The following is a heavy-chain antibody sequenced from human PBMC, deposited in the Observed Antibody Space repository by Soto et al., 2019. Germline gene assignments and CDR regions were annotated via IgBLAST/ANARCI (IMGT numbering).Heavy chain of an antibody. Sequence: QVQLVESGGGVVQPGRSLRLSCAASGFTFSSYSMHWVRQAPGKGLEWVAVISYDGSNKYYADSVKGRFTISRDNSKNSLYLQMNSLRAEDTAVYYCARESGSYSYGYFDLWGRGTLVTVSS. CDR1: GFTFSSYS. D-gene: IGHD1-26*01. V-gene: IGHV3-30-3*01. CDR3: ARESGSYSYGYFDL. CDR2: ISYDGSNK. J-gene: IGHJ2*01.